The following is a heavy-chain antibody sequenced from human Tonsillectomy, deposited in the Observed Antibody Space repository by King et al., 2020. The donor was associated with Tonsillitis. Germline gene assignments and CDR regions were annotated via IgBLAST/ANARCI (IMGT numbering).Heavy chain of an antibody. CDR3: TRVRTVGFDAFDI. V-gene: IGHV3-74*01. CDR1: GFTFSSYW. Sequence: VQLVESGGGLVQPGGSLRLSCAASGFTFSSYWMHWFRQAPGKGLGGVPRIKLDGSSTGYADPRKGRYTISRDNAKTTLYLQMNSLRAEDTAVYFCTRVRTVGFDAFDIWGQGTMVTVSS. J-gene: IGHJ3*02. CDR2: IKLDGSST. D-gene: IGHD1/OR15-1a*01.